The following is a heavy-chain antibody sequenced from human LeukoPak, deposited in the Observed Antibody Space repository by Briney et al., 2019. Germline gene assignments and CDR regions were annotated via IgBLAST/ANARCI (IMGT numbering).Heavy chain of an antibody. CDR3: ARPRAWRGLGYFDY. CDR1: GFTFNSYG. CDR2: IRYDGSNK. V-gene: IGHV3-30*02. D-gene: IGHD3-16*01. Sequence: GGSLRLSCAASGFTFNSYGIHWVRQTPGKGLEWVAFIRYDGSNKYYADSVKGRFTVSRDNSKNTLYLQMNSLRVEDTAVYYCARPRAWRGLGYFDYWGQGTLVTVSS. J-gene: IGHJ4*02.